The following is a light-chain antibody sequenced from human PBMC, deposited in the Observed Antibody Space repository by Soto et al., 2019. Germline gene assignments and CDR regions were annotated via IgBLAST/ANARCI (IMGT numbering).Light chain of an antibody. CDR1: ISDVGGYNY. J-gene: IGLJ2*01. Sequence: QSALTQPRSVSGSPGQSVTISCTGTISDVGGYNYVSWYQQHPGKAPKLMIYDVSKRPSGVPDRFSGSKSANTASLTISGLQAEDEADYYCCSYAGSYTFYVVFGGGTK. CDR2: DVS. CDR3: CSYAGSYTFYVV. V-gene: IGLV2-11*01.